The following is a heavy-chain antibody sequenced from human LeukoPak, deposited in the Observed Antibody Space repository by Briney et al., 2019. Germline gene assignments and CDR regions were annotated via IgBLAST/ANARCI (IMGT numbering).Heavy chain of an antibody. J-gene: IGHJ4*02. V-gene: IGHV4-59*01. CDR2: IYYSGST. CDR3: ARLIYNYYDSSGYYFDY. CDR1: GGSISSYY. Sequence: SETLSLACTVSGGSISSYYWSWIRQPPGKGLEWIGYIYYSGSTNYNPSLKSRVTISVDTSKNQFSLKLSSVTAADTAVYYCARLIYNYYDSSGYYFDYWGQGTLVTVSS. D-gene: IGHD3-22*01.